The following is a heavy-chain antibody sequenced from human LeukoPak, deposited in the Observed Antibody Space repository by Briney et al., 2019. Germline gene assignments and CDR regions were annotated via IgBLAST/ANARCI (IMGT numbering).Heavy chain of an antibody. Sequence: SVKVSCKASGGTFSSYAISWVRQAPGQGLEWMGGIIPIFGTANYAQKFQGRVTITTDESTSTAYMELSSLRSEDTAVYYCARDGSSGWTTTTPDYWGQGTLVTASS. CDR3: ARDGSSGWTTTTPDY. V-gene: IGHV1-69*05. CDR2: IIPIFGTA. J-gene: IGHJ4*02. D-gene: IGHD6-19*01. CDR1: GGTFSSYA.